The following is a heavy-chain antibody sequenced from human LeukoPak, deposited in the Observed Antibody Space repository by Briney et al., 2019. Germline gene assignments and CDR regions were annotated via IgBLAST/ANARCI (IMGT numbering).Heavy chain of an antibody. CDR1: GFTFSSYW. J-gene: IGHJ4*02. CDR3: ARVKRFHYGSGSYEYYFDY. Sequence: PGGSLRLSCAASGFTFSSYWMSWVRQAPGKGLEWVANIKQDGSEKYYVDSVKGRFTISRDNAKNSLYLQMNSLRAEDTAVYYCARVKRFHYGSGSYEYYFDYWGQGTLVTVSS. D-gene: IGHD3-10*01. CDR2: IKQDGSEK. V-gene: IGHV3-7*01.